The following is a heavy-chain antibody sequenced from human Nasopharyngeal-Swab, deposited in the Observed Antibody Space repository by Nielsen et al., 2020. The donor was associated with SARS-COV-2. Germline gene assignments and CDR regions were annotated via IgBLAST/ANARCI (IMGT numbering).Heavy chain of an antibody. V-gene: IGHV3-23*01. D-gene: IGHD6-6*01. J-gene: IGHJ3*02. CDR3: AHSSLSAFDI. Sequence: WIRQPPGKGLEWVSAISGSGGSTYYADSVKGRFTISRDNSKNTLYLQMNSLRAEDTAVYYCAHSSLSAFDIWGQGTMVTVSS. CDR2: ISGSGGST.